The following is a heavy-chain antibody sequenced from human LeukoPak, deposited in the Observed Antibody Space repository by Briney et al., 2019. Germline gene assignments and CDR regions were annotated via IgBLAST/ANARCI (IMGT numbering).Heavy chain of an antibody. D-gene: IGHD1-1*01. CDR1: GGSISSYY. J-gene: IGHJ4*02. CDR2: IYYSGST. V-gene: IGHV4-59*08. CDR3: ARTTTSADSLYYFDY. Sequence: SETLSLTCTVSGGSISSYYWSWIRQPPGKGLEWIGYIYYSGSTNYNPSLKSRVTISVDTSKNQFSLKLSSVTAADTAVYYCARTTTSADSLYYFDYWGQGTLVTVSS.